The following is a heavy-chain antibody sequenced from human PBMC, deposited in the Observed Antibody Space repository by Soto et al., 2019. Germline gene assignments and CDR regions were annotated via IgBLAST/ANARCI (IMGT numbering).Heavy chain of an antibody. CDR3: ARGLDDKDYYYYYGMDV. D-gene: IGHD3-9*01. Sequence: SETLSLTCAVYGGSFGGYYWSWIRQPPGKGLEWIGEINHSGSTKYNPSLKSRVTISVDTSKNQIPLKMRSVTAADTAVYYCARGLDDKDYYYYYGMDVWSQGTTVTVSS. J-gene: IGHJ6*02. V-gene: IGHV4-34*01. CDR1: GGSFGGYY. CDR2: INHSGST.